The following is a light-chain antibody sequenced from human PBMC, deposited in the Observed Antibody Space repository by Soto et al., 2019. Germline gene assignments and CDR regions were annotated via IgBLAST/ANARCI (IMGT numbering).Light chain of an antibody. CDR2: DAS. V-gene: IGKV3-15*01. Sequence: EIVMTQFPATLSVSPGERATLSCSASQSVNSNLAWYQQKPGQAPSLLIYDASTRAAGIPPRFSGSGSGTEFTLTISSLQSEDFAAYYCQQYYNWPPYTIGQGTKLEIK. CDR3: QQYYNWPPYT. J-gene: IGKJ2*01. CDR1: QSVNSN.